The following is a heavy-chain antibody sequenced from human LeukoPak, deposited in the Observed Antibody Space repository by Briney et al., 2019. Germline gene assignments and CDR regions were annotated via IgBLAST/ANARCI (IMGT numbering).Heavy chain of an antibody. CDR1: GGSFSGYY. Sequence: PSETLSLTCAVYGGSFSGYYWSWNRQPPGKGLEWIGSIYHSGSTYYNPSLKSRVTISVDTYKNQFSLKLSSVTAADTAVYYCARLRENGDYGIDYWGQGTLVTVFS. CDR2: IYHSGST. V-gene: IGHV4-34*01. J-gene: IGHJ4*02. D-gene: IGHD4-17*01. CDR3: ARLRENGDYGIDY.